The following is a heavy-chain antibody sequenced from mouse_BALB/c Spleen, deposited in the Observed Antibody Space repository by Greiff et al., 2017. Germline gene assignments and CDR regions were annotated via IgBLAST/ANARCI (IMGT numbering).Heavy chain of an antibody. V-gene: IGHV1-5*01. J-gene: IGHJ4*01. CDR2: IYPGNSDT. CDR3: TRPKVSYGTYAMDY. D-gene: IGHD2-1*01. CDR1: GYSFTSYW. Sequence: EVMLVESGTVLARPGASVKMSCKASGYSFTSYWMHWVKQRPGQGLEWIGAIYPGNSDTSYNQKFKGKAKLTAVTSASTAYMELSSLTNEDSAVYYCTRPKVSYGTYAMDYWGQGTSVTVSS.